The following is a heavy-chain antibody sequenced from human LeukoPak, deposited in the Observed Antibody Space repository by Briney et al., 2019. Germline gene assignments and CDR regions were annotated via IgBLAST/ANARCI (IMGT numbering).Heavy chain of an antibody. CDR3: AGREAATAIVFDY. CDR2: MYYSGSS. Sequence: SETLSFTCTVSGDSIRNYYWSWIRQPPDKGLEWIGYMYYSGSSKYNPSLKSRVTISVDTSKNQFSLKLSSVTAADTAVYYCAGREAATAIVFDYWGQGILVTVSS. J-gene: IGHJ4*02. CDR1: GDSIRNYY. D-gene: IGHD2-21*02. V-gene: IGHV4-59*08.